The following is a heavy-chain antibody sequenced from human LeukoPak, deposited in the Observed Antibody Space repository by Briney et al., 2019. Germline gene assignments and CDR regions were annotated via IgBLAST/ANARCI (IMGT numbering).Heavy chain of an antibody. CDR3: ARDPGYSYGYDAFDI. D-gene: IGHD5-18*01. CDR2: INWNGGST. V-gene: IGHV3-20*04. Sequence: GGSLRLSCAASGFSVRTTYMSWVRHAPGKGLEWVSGINWNGGSTGYADSVKGRFTISRDNAKNSLYLQMNSLRAEDTALYYCARDPGYSYGYDAFDIWGQGTMVTVSS. CDR1: GFSVRTTY. J-gene: IGHJ3*02.